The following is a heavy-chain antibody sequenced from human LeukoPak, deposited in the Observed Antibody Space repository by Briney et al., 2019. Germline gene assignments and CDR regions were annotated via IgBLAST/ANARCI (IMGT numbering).Heavy chain of an antibody. V-gene: IGHV3-23*01. CDR3: ASRGVPDAFDI. J-gene: IGHJ3*02. Sequence: GGSLRLSCATSGFIFSNYAVNWVRQAPGKGLEWVSIISGSGDTTYYADSVKGRFTISRDNAKNSLYLQMNSLRAEDTALYYCASRGVPDAFDIWGQGTMVTVSS. CDR2: ISGSGDTT. D-gene: IGHD2-2*01. CDR1: GFIFSNYA.